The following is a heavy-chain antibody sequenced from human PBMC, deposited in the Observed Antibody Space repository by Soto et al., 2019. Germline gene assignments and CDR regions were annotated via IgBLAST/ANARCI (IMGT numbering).Heavy chain of an antibody. CDR2: ISSSSSYT. Sequence: PGGSLRLYCAASGFTFSDYYMSWIRQAPGKGLEWVSYISSSSSYTNYADSVKGRFTISRDNAKNSLYLQMNSLRAEDTAVYYCARDRGTGRDFDYWGQGTLVTVSS. CDR3: ARDRGTGRDFDY. CDR1: GFTFSDYY. V-gene: IGHV3-11*06. J-gene: IGHJ4*02. D-gene: IGHD6-25*01.